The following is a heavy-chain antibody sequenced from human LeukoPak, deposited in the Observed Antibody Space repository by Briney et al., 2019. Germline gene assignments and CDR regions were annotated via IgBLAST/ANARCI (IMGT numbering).Heavy chain of an antibody. CDR1: GFTSSDYY. J-gene: IGHJ3*02. D-gene: IGHD3-16*01. V-gene: IGHV3-11*05. CDR2: IISTSSYT. CDR3: VRDTFSPDAFDI. Sequence: GGSLRLSCAASGFTSSDYYMSWIREAPGKGLEWVSYIISTSSYTNYADSVKGRFTISRDNAKNSLHLQRNSLRAEDTAVYYCVRDTFSPDAFDIWGQGTMATVSA.